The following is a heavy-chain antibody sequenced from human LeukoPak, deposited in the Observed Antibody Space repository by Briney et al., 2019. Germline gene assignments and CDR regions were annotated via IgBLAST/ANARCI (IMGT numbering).Heavy chain of an antibody. CDR3: AKDRLGLGIQLWFLKLNS. D-gene: IGHD5-18*01. Sequence: GGSLRLSCAASGFTFSTFAMLWVRQPPGKGLEWVSSIFPSGGEIHYADSVRGRFTISRDNSKNTLYLQLNSLRAEDTALYYCAKDRLGLGIQLWFLKLNSWGQGTLVTVSS. CDR1: GFTFSTFA. V-gene: IGHV3-23*01. J-gene: IGHJ4*02. CDR2: IFPSGGEI.